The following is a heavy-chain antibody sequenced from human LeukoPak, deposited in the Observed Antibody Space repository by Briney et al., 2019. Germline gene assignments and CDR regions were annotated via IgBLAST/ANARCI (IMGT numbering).Heavy chain of an antibody. CDR2: INHSGST. Sequence: SETLSLTCAVYGGSFSGYYWSWIRQPPGKGLEWIGEINHSGSTNYNPSLKSRVTISVDTSKNQFSLELSSVTAADTAVYYCARRTARRKNYYDSSGYYYYFDYWGQGTLVTVSS. J-gene: IGHJ4*02. V-gene: IGHV4-34*01. D-gene: IGHD3-22*01. CDR3: ARRTARRKNYYDSSGYYYYFDY. CDR1: GGSFSGYY.